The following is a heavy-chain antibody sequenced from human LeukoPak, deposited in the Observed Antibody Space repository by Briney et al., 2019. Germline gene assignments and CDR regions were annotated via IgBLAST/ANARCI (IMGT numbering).Heavy chain of an antibody. CDR2: INHSGST. D-gene: IGHD1-1*01. J-gene: IGHJ5*02. CDR1: GGSFSGYY. Sequence: SETLSLTCAVYGGSFSGYYWSWIRQPPGKGLEWIGEINHSGSTNYNPSLKSRVTISVDTSKNQFSLKLSSVTAADTAVYYCATENGQAWFDPWGQGTWSPSPQ. V-gene: IGHV4-34*01. CDR3: ATENGQAWFDP.